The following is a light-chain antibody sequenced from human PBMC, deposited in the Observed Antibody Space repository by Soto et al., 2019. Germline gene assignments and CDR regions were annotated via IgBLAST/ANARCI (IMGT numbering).Light chain of an antibody. J-gene: IGLJ1*01. Sequence: QSVLTQPASVSGPPGQSITISCTGTSSDVGAYNYVSWYQQHPGKAPKLMIYEVSNRPSGVSNRFSGSKSGNTASLTISGLQAEDEADYYCSSYITSSTLVFGTGTQVTLL. CDR1: SSDVGAYNY. CDR3: SSYITSSTLV. CDR2: EVS. V-gene: IGLV2-14*01.